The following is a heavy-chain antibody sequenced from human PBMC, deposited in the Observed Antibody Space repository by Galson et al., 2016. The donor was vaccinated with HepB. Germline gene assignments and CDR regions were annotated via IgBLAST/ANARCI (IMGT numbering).Heavy chain of an antibody. V-gene: IGHV1-24*01. J-gene: IGHJ4*02. CDR3: ATGFCRRSGCFFDY. CDR1: GYILSKMS. Sequence: SVKVSCKVSGYILSKMSMHWVRQAPGKGLEWMGGFHPADGETIYAQKFQGRVTMTEDISTDIAYMELRSLRSEDTAVYYCATGFCRRSGCFFDYWGQGIRVTVSS. CDR2: FHPADGET. D-gene: IGHD2-15*01.